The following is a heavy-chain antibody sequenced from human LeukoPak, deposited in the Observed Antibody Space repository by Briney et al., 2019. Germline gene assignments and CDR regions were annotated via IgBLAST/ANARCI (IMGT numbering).Heavy chain of an antibody. J-gene: IGHJ4*02. CDR2: MNPNSGNT. CDR3: ARWTTTFLDY. V-gene: IGHV1-8*03. CDR1: GYTFTSYD. D-gene: IGHD1-1*01. Sequence: ASVKVSCKASGYTFTSYDINWVRQATGQGLEWMGWMNPNSGNTGYAQKFQGRVTITRNTSISTVYMDLSSLRSEDTAVYYCARWTTTFLDYWGQGTLVTVSS.